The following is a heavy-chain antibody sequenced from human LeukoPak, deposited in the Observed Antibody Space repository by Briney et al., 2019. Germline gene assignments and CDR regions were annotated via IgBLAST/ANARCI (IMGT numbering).Heavy chain of an antibody. CDR2: IIPIFGTA. CDR3: ARGDGSARFDY. Sequence: SVKASCKASGGTFSSYAISWVRQAPGQGLEWMGRIIPIFGTANYAQKFQGRVTITADKSTSTAYMELSSLRSEDTAVYYCARGDGSARFDYWGQGTLVTVSS. V-gene: IGHV1-69*06. D-gene: IGHD6-6*01. CDR1: GGTFSSYA. J-gene: IGHJ4*02.